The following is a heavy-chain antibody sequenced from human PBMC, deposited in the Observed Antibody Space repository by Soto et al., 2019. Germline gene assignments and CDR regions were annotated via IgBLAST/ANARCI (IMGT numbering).Heavy chain of an antibody. J-gene: IGHJ3*02. V-gene: IGHV1-8*01. CDR3: ASAECSGGSCYLNEYAFDI. CDR2: MNPNSGNT. Sequence: ASVKVSCKASGYTFTSYDINWVRQATGQGLEWMGWMNPNSGNTGYAQKFQGRVTMTRNTSISTAYMELSSLRSEDTAVYYCASAECSGGSCYLNEYAFDIWGQGTMATVSS. CDR1: GYTFTSYD. D-gene: IGHD2-15*01.